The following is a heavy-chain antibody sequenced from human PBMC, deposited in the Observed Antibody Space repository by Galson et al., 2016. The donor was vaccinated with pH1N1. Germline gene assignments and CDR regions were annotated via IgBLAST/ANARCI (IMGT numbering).Heavy chain of an antibody. Sequence: LSLTCSVSGASMKSYYWSWIRHPAEKTLEWIGRVHMTGGITYNPSLKSRVTISIDTSKNQFSLKMASVTAADTAVYFCARESLEWLIISGHRVELNWFDSWGQGTLVTVSS. CDR3: ARESLEWLIISGHRVELNWFDS. CDR2: VHMTGGI. V-gene: IGHV4-4*07. D-gene: IGHD3-3*01. CDR1: GASMKSYY. J-gene: IGHJ5*01.